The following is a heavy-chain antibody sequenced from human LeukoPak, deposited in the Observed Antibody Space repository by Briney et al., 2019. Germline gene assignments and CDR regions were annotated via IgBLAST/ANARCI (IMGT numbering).Heavy chain of an antibody. D-gene: IGHD3-10*01. CDR2: ISGSGGST. J-gene: IGHJ2*01. Sequence: GGSLRLSCAASGFTFSSYAMSWVRQAPGKGLEWVSAISGSGGSTYYADSVKGRFTISRDNSKNTLYLQTNSLRAEDTAVYYCAKRGLGELSHYWYFDLWGRGTLVTVSS. V-gene: IGHV3-23*01. CDR3: AKRGLGELSHYWYFDL. CDR1: GFTFSSYA.